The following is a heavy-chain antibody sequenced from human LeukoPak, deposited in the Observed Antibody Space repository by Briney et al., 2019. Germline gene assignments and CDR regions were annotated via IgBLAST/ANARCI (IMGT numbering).Heavy chain of an antibody. J-gene: IGHJ4*02. CDR2: INAGNGNT. V-gene: IGHV1-3*01. Sequence: ASVKVSCKASGYTFTNYAMHWVRQAPGQRLEWMGWINAGNGNTKYSQKFQGRVTITRDTSANTAYMELSSLRSEDTAVYYCARDFLDNWSFLGPSHWGQGTLVTVSS. CDR3: ARDFLDNWSFLGPSH. D-gene: IGHD1-20*01. CDR1: GYTFTNYA.